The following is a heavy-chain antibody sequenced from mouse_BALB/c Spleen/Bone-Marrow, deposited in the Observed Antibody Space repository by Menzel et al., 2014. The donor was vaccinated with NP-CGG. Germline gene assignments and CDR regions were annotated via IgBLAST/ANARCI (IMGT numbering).Heavy chain of an antibody. J-gene: IGHJ3*01. CDR2: VNPNIGGT. Sequence: EVQLQQSGPELLKPGASVKISCKTSGYTFTDYTLHWVKQSHGKSLEWIGGVNPNIGGTNYNQKFKGKATLTLDKSSSTAYMEFRSLTSEDSAVYYCARGRTAYWGQGTLVTVSA. CDR1: GYTFTDYT. CDR3: ARGRTAY. V-gene: IGHV1-18*01.